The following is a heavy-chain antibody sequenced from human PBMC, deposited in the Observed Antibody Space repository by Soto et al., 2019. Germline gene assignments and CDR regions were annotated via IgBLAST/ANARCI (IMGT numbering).Heavy chain of an antibody. J-gene: IGHJ3*02. D-gene: IGHD2-15*01. CDR1: GYTFTSYY. V-gene: IGHV1-46*01. Sequence: ASVKVSCKASGYTFTSYYMHWVRQAPGQGLEWMGIINPSGGSTSYAQKFQGRVTMTRDTSTSTVYMELSSLRSEGTAVYYCARGRTNHYSQDAFDIWGQGTMVTVSS. CDR3: ARGRTNHYSQDAFDI. CDR2: INPSGGST.